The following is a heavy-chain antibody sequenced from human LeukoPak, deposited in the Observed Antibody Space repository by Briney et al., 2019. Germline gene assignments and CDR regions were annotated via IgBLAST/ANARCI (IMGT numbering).Heavy chain of an antibody. Sequence: PGGSLRLSCAASGFTFDDYAMHWVRQAPGKGLEWVSGISWNSGSIGYADSVKGRFTISRDNAKNSLYLQMNSLRAEDTALYYCAKGIFTMVRGVVDYWGQGTLVTVSS. V-gene: IGHV3-9*01. D-gene: IGHD3-10*01. CDR2: ISWNSGSI. J-gene: IGHJ4*02. CDR1: GFTFDDYA. CDR3: AKGIFTMVRGVVDY.